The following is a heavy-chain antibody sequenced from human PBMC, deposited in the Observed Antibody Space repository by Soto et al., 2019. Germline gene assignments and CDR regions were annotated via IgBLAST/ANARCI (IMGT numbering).Heavy chain of an antibody. D-gene: IGHD1-20*01. V-gene: IGHV3-7*01. Sequence: EVQLVESGGGLVQPGGSLRLSCAASEFTFDKYYMTWVRQAPGKGPEWVANIQPDGSEQYYVDSVKGRFTIARDNANKSLYVQINSLRAEDTAVYFCARANWNYYYGFDVWGQGTTVTVSS. J-gene: IGHJ6*02. CDR2: IQPDGSEQ. CDR1: EFTFDKYY. CDR3: ARANWNYYYGFDV.